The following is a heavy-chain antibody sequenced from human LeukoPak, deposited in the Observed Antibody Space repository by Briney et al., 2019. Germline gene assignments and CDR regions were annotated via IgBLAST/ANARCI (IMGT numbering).Heavy chain of an antibody. Sequence: PGGSLRLSCVASGFAINTNYMNWVRQAPGKELEWVSITYFGGTTYYADSVKGRFTISRDNSKNTLYLQMNSLRAEDTAVYYCARYDGGSGPFDYWGQGTLVTVSS. V-gene: IGHV3-53*01. CDR3: ARYDGGSGPFDY. D-gene: IGHD3-10*01. CDR1: GFAINTNY. J-gene: IGHJ4*02. CDR2: TYFGGTT.